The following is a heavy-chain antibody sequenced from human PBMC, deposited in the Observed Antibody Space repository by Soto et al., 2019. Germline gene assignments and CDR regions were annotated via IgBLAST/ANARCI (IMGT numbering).Heavy chain of an antibody. V-gene: IGHV3-64*01. CDR2: ISSNGGST. CDR1: GFTFSSYA. J-gene: IGHJ4*02. D-gene: IGHD5-12*01. CDR3: ARRGYSGYEIDY. Sequence: EVQLVESGGGLVQPGGSLRLSCAASGFTFSSYAMHWVRQAPGKGLEYVSDISSNGGSTDYANSVKGRFTISRDNFKNTLYLQMGSLRAEDMAVYYCARRGYSGYEIDYWGQGTLVTVSS.